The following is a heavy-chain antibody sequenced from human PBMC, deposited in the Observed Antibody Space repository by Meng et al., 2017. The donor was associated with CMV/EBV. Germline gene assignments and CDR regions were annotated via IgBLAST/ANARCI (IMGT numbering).Heavy chain of an antibody. J-gene: IGHJ6*02. D-gene: IGHD3-3*01. CDR3: TTDGDNDFWSGYYFPGMDV. CDR2: IKSKTDGGTT. Sequence: SCAASGFPFSGSAMHWVRQASGKGLEWAGRIKSKTDGGTTDYAAPVKGRFTISRDDSKNTLYLQMNSLKTEDTAVYYCTTDGDNDFWSGYYFPGMDVWGQGTTVTVSS. CDR1: GFPFSGSA. V-gene: IGHV3-15*01.